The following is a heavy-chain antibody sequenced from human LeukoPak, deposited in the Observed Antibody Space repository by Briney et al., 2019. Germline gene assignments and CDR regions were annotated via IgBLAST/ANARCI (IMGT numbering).Heavy chain of an antibody. CDR3: AKVGTNAFDI. CDR1: GFTFSSYA. J-gene: IGHJ3*02. Sequence: GGSLRLSCAASGFTFSSYAMSWVRQAPGKGLEWVSAIVDNGGSTYYADSVKGWLTISRDNSKNTLYLQMNSLRAEDTALYYCAKVGTNAFDIWGQGTMVTVS. V-gene: IGHV3-23*01. CDR2: IVDNGGST.